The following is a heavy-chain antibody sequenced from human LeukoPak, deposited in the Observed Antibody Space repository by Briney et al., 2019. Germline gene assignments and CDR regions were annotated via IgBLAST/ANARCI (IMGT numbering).Heavy chain of an antibody. CDR2: TYYRSKWYN. Sequence: SQTLSLTCALSGDSVSSNSAAWNWIRQSPSRGLEWLGRTYYRSKWYNDYAVSVKSRITINPDTSKNQFSLQLNSVTPEDTAVYYCARGKSGIQLWLRLYYFDYWGQGTLVTVSS. V-gene: IGHV6-1*01. D-gene: IGHD5-18*01. CDR1: GDSVSSNSAA. CDR3: ARGKSGIQLWLRLYYFDY. J-gene: IGHJ4*02.